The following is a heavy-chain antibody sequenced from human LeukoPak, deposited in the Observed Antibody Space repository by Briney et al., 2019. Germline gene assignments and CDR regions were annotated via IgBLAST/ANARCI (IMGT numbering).Heavy chain of an antibody. Sequence: KPSGTLSLTCAVSGGSISSSNWWSWVRRPPGKGLEGIGEIYDSGSSNYNPSLKRRVTISGDKSKTPFSLKLSSVTAADTAVYYCARSTPGYSSGWPLDYWGQGTLVTVSS. J-gene: IGHJ4*02. CDR1: GGSISSSNW. D-gene: IGHD6-19*01. V-gene: IGHV4-4*02. CDR2: IYDSGSS. CDR3: ARSTPGYSSGWPLDY.